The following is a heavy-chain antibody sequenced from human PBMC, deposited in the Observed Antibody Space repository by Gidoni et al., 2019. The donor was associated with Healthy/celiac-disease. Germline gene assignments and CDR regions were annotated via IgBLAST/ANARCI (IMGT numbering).Heavy chain of an antibody. J-gene: IGHJ3*02. CDR1: GFTLSSYG. D-gene: IGHD3-10*01. Sequence: QVQLVESGGGVVQPGRSLRLSCAASGFTLSSYGMHWVRQAPGQGLEWVAVIWYDGSNKYYADSVKGRFTISRDNSKNTLYLQMNSLRAEDTAVYYCARDGPRGADAFDIWGQGTMVTVSS. CDR3: ARDGPRGADAFDI. V-gene: IGHV3-33*01. CDR2: IWYDGSNK.